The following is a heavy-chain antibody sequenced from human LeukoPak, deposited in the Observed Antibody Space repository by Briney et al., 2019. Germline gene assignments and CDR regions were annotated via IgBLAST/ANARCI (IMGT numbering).Heavy chain of an antibody. D-gene: IGHD3-10*01. V-gene: IGHV1-18*04. CDR2: ISGYNGDK. CDR3: ARGLSGSYYNPFDY. Sequence: ASVKVSCKASSYTFTHYGMSWVRQAPGQGLEWMGWISGYNGDKNYAQKFQDRVTMTTDTSKSTAYMELRSLRSDATAVYYCARGLSGSYYNPFDYWGQGSLVTVSS. J-gene: IGHJ4*02. CDR1: SYTFTHYG.